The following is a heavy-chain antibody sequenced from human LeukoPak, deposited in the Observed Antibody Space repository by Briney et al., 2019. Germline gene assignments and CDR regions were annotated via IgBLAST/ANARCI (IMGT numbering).Heavy chain of an antibody. D-gene: IGHD3-10*01. J-gene: IGHJ4*02. CDR2: TNPNSGGT. CDR3: ARDIYHYGSGSPVYFDY. V-gene: IGHV1-2*02. Sequence: ASVKVSCKASGYTFTGYYIHWVRQAPGQGLEWMGWTNPNSGGTNYAQKFQGRVTMTRDTSISTAYMELSRLRYDDTAVYYCARDIYHYGSGSPVYFDYWGQGTLVTVSS. CDR1: GYTFTGYY.